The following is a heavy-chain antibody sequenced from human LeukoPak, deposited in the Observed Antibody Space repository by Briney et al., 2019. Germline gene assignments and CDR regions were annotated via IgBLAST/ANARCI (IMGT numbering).Heavy chain of an antibody. D-gene: IGHD1-26*01. V-gene: IGHV1-2*02. Sequence: ASVKVSCKASGYTXIDYYIHWVRQAPGQGLEWMGWINPNSGIPNYAQKFLGRVTITRDTSISTAYMALSRLTSDDTAVYFCARDPVGGTHYFDYWGQGNLVTVSS. CDR3: ARDPVGGTHYFDY. CDR1: GYTXIDYY. CDR2: INPNSGIP. J-gene: IGHJ4*01.